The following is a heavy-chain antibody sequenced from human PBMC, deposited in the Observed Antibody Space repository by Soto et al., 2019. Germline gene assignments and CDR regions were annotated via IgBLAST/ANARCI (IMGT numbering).Heavy chain of an antibody. CDR1: GFTFSTYS. Sequence: LRLSCAASGFTFSTYSMYWVRQAPGKGLEWISYITKSSRTIYYADSVKGRFTISRDNAKNSLYLQMNSLRAEDTAVYYCTRDHGYGYGMDVWGQGTTVTVSS. CDR3: TRDHGYGYGMDV. V-gene: IGHV3-48*01. J-gene: IGHJ6*02. CDR2: ITKSSRTI. D-gene: IGHD5-12*01.